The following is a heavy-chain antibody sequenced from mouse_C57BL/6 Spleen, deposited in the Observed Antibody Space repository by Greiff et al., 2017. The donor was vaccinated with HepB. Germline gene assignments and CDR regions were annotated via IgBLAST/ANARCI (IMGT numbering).Heavy chain of an antibody. CDR3: AREGDEVPAWYFDV. J-gene: IGHJ1*03. V-gene: IGHV1-72*01. D-gene: IGHD5-1*01. CDR2: IDPNSGGT. Sequence: QVQLKQPGAELVKPGASVKLSCKASGYTFTSYWMHWVKQRPGRGLEWIGRIDPNSGGTKYNEKFKSKATLTVDKPSSTAYMQLSSLTSEDSAVYYCAREGDEVPAWYFDVWGTGTTVTVSS. CDR1: GYTFTSYW.